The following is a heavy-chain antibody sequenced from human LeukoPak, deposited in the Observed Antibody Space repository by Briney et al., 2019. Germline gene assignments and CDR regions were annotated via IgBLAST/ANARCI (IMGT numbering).Heavy chain of an antibody. J-gene: IGHJ4*02. CDR2: ISGSGGSA. V-gene: IGHV3-23*01. D-gene: IGHD3-16*01. CDR1: GFTFSSYA. CDR3: AKGARLRVSCDY. Sequence: PGGSLRLSCAASGFTFSSYAMSWVRQAPGKGLEWVSAISGSGGSAYYADSVKGRSTISRDNSKNTLYLQMNSLRAEDTAVYYCAKGARLRVSCDYWGQGTLVTVSS.